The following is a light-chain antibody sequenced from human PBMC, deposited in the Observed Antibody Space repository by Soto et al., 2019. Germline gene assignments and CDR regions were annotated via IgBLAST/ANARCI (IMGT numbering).Light chain of an antibody. CDR3: QQYNSYPWT. Sequence: DIQMTQSPSTLSASEGDRVTITCRASQSIGNWLAWYQQKTGKAPKLLIYKASILQSGVPARFSGSGSGTEFTLTISSLQPDDFATYYCQQYNSYPWTFGQGTRVDVK. J-gene: IGKJ1*01. V-gene: IGKV1-5*03. CDR2: KAS. CDR1: QSIGNW.